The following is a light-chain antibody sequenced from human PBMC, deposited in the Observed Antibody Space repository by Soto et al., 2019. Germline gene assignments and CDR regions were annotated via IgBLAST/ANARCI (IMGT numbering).Light chain of an antibody. CDR1: SSDVGGYNY. Sequence: QSALTQPASVSGSPGQSITISCTGTSSDVGGYNYVSWYQQHPGKAPKLMIYEVSNRPAGVSNRFSGSKCGNTASLTISGLQGEDGADYYCTSYTSSISYVFGTGTKLTVL. J-gene: IGLJ1*01. CDR2: EVS. V-gene: IGLV2-14*01. CDR3: TSYTSSISYV.